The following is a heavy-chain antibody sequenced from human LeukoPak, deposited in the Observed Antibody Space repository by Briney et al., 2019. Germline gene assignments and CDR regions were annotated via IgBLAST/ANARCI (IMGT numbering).Heavy chain of an antibody. CDR3: ARAPTTVTTDGY. Sequence: ASVKVSCKASGYTFTGYYMHWVRQAPGQGLEWMGWINPNSGGTNYAQKFQGRVTMTRDTSISTAYMELSRLRSDDTAVYYCARAPTTVTTDGYWGQGTLVTVSS. CDR1: GYTFTGYY. V-gene: IGHV1-2*02. D-gene: IGHD4-17*01. J-gene: IGHJ4*02. CDR2: INPNSGGT.